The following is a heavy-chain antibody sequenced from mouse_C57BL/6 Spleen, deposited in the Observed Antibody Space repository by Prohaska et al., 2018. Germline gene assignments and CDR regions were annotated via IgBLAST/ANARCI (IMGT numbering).Heavy chain of an antibody. V-gene: IGHV5-17*01. J-gene: IGHJ2*01. CDR2: ISSGSSTI. D-gene: IGHD3-3*01. CDR1: GLTFSDYG. Sequence: KLSCAASGLTFSDYGMHWVRQAPEKGLEWVAYISSGSSTIYYADTVKGRFTISRDNAKNTLFLQMTSLRSEDTAMYYCARLDRYFDYWGQGTTLTVSS. CDR3: ARLDRYFDY.